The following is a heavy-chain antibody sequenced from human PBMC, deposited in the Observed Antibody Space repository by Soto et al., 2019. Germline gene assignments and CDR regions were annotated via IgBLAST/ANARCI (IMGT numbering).Heavy chain of an antibody. CDR3: ARVLSDISH. D-gene: IGHD3-9*01. J-gene: IGHJ4*02. CDR2: INGGNGDT. V-gene: IGHV1-3*01. Sequence: QVQLMQSGAEVKKPGASVKISCKASGYTFTSFAMHWVRQAPGQRLEWMGWINGGNGDTKYSQKFQGRVTITRDTSASTAYMELSSLRSEDTAVYYCARVLSDISHWGQGTLVTVSS. CDR1: GYTFTSFA.